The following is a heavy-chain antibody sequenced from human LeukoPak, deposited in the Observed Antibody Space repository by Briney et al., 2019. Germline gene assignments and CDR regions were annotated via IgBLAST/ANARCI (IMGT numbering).Heavy chain of an antibody. CDR2: IYSGDST. CDR3: ARAPPTYYDFWSGYYTDAFDI. D-gene: IGHD3-3*01. V-gene: IGHV3-53*01. J-gene: IGHJ3*02. CDR1: GFTVSSNY. Sequence: GGSLRLSCAASGFTVSSNYMSWVRQAPGKGLEWVSVIYSGDSTYYADSVKGRFTISRDNSKNTLYLQMNSLRAEDTAVYYYARAPPTYYDFWSGYYTDAFDIWGQGTMVTVSS.